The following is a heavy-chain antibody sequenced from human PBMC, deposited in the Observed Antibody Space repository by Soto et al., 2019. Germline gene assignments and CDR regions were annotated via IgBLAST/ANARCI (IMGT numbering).Heavy chain of an antibody. D-gene: IGHD2-15*01. V-gene: IGHV1-8*01. Sequence: QGQLVQSGAEVKKPGASVKVSCKASGYTFTSYDINWVRQATGQGLEYLGWMNPNSGNTGYVQKFQGRVTMTRDTSISTAYMDLSSLRSEDSAVYFCARGIKYGSYSRWFDPWGQGTLVTVSS. CDR2: MNPNSGNT. J-gene: IGHJ5*02. CDR1: GYTFTSYD. CDR3: ARGIKYGSYSRWFDP.